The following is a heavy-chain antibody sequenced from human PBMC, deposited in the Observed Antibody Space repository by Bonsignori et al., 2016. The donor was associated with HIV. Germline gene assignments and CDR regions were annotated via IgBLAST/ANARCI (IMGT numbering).Heavy chain of an antibody. CDR2: ISSSSSYI. CDR3: ARSGQGLS. V-gene: IGHV3-21*01. J-gene: IGHJ4*02. Sequence: WIRQPPGKGLEWVSSISSSSSYIYYADSVKGRFTISRDNAKNSLYLQMNSLRAEDTAVYYCARSGQGLSWGQGTLVTVSS. D-gene: IGHD3-3*01.